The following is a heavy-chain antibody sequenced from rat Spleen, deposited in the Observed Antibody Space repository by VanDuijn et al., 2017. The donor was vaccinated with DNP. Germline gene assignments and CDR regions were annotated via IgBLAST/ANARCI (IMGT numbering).Heavy chain of an antibody. CDR3: ARWSDYFDN. Sequence: EVLLQESGPGLVKPSQSLSLTCSVTFYSITSSYRWNWIRKFPGNEMEWMGYISYSGFTRYNPSLKSRISITRDTSKNLFFLQLNSLTTEDTATYYCARWSDYFDNWGQGVMVTVSS. CDR1: FYSITSSY. V-gene: IGHV3-1*01. CDR2: ISYSGFT. J-gene: IGHJ2*01.